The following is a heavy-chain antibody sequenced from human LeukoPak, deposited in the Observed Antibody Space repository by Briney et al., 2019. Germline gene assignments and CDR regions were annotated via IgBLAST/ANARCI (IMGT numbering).Heavy chain of an antibody. V-gene: IGHV5-51*01. CDR3: ARHGSGGIVANWFDP. D-gene: IGHD2-15*01. Sequence: GESLKISCKGSGYSFTNYWIGWVRQMPGKGLEWMGIIYPGDSDTRYSPSFQGQVTISADKSISTAYLQWSSLKASDTAIYYCARHGSGGIVANWFDPWGQGTLVTVSS. J-gene: IGHJ5*02. CDR1: GYSFTNYW. CDR2: IYPGDSDT.